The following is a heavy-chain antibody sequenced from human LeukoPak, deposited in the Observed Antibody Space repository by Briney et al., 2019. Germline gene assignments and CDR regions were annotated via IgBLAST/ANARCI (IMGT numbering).Heavy chain of an antibody. CDR2: ISYDGSNK. D-gene: IGHD6-13*01. V-gene: IGHV3-30-3*01. Sequence: GGSLRLSCAASGFTFSSYAMHWVRQAPGKGLEWVAVISYDGSNKYYAGSVKGRFTISRDNSKNTLYLQMNSLRAEDTAVYYCARDPGAAAGTALLDYWGQGTLVTVSS. J-gene: IGHJ4*02. CDR3: ARDPGAAAGTALLDY. CDR1: GFTFSSYA.